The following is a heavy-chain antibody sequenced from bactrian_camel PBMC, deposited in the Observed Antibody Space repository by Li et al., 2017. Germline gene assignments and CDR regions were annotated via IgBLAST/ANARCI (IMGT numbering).Heavy chain of an antibody. J-gene: IGHJ4*01. Sequence: VQLVESGGDLVRPGGSLRLSCAASGFTFSDYTMTWVRQAPGKGREGVAGIDSDGNTNVADSVKGRFTISKDNAENTLYLQMNSLKPEDTAMYYCAAEYRLWHGYCQIGEAHEYTYWGQGTQVTVS. CDR3: AAEYRLWHGYCQIGEAHEYTY. CDR2: IDSDGNT. D-gene: IGHD4*01. V-gene: IGHV3S10*01. CDR1: GFTFSDYT.